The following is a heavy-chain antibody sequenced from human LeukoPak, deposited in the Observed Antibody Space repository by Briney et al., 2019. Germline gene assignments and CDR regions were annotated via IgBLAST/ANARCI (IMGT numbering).Heavy chain of an antibody. CDR2: IIPIFGTA. CDR3: ARKSCSSTSCYYGMDV. CDR1: VDTFTSYA. V-gene: IGHV1-69*13. Sequence: SVKVSCKASVDTFTSYATSWVRQAPGQGLEWMGGIIPIFGTANYAQKFQGRVTITADESTSTAYMELSSLRSEDTAVYYCARKSCSSTSCYYGMDVWGQGTTVTVSS. D-gene: IGHD2-2*01. J-gene: IGHJ6*02.